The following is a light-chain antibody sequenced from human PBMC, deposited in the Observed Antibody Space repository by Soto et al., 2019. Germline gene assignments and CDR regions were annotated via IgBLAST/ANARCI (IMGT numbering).Light chain of an antibody. CDR3: SSYAGSNSFV. Sequence: QSVLTQPPSASGSPGQSVTISCTGTSSDVGGYNYVSWYQQHPGKVPKLMIYEVNKRPSGVPDRFSGSKSGNTASLTVSGLQADDEADYCCSSYAGSNSFVLGTGTKVTVL. V-gene: IGLV2-8*01. CDR2: EVN. CDR1: SSDVGGYNY. J-gene: IGLJ1*01.